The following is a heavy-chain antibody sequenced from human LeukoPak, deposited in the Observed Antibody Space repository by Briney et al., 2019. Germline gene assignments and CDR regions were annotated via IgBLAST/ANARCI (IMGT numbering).Heavy chain of an antibody. D-gene: IGHD6-25*01. CDR3: AREAAGTPYYGMDV. Sequence: GRSLRLSCAASGFTFSSYAMHWVRQAPGKGLVWVSRINSDGSSTSYADSVKGRFTISRDNAKNTLYLQMNSLRAEDTAVYYCAREAAGTPYYGMDVWGQGTTVTVSS. CDR1: GFTFSSYA. V-gene: IGHV3-74*01. J-gene: IGHJ6*02. CDR2: INSDGSST.